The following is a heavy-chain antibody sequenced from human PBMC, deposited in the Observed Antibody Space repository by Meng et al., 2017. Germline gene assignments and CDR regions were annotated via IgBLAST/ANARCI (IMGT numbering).Heavy chain of an antibody. D-gene: IGHD6-13*01. V-gene: IGHV3-66*03. Sequence: GESLKISCAASGFTVSSNYMSWVRQAPGKGLEWVSVIYSCGSTYYADSVKGRFTISRDNSKNTLYLQMNSLRAEDTAVYYCARDAPFTPRQLVLNAFDIWGQGTMVTVSS. CDR3: ARDAPFTPRQLVLNAFDI. CDR1: GFTVSSNY. CDR2: IYSCGST. J-gene: IGHJ3*02.